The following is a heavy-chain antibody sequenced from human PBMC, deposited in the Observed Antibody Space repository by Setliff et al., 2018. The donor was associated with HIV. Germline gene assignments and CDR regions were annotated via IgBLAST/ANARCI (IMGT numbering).Heavy chain of an antibody. CDR3: ATSAESGFGIHWGVFNI. CDR2: IYTSGST. Sequence: SETLSLTCTVSGGSISSYYWSWIRQPPGKGLEWIGYIYTSGSTNYNPSLKRRVTISVDTSKNQFSLKLISVTAADQGVYYCATSAESGFGIHWGVFNIWGQGTRVTVSS. V-gene: IGHV4-4*09. CDR1: GGSISSYY. J-gene: IGHJ3*02. D-gene: IGHD3-10*01.